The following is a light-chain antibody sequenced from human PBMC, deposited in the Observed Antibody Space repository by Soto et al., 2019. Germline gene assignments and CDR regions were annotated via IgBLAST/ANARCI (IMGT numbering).Light chain of an antibody. CDR2: RAS. CDR1: QSISSW. V-gene: IGKV1-5*03. Sequence: DIQMTQSPSTLSASVGDRVTITCRASQSISSWLAWYQQKPGKAPKLLIYRASNLQSGVPSRFSGSGSGTEFTLTFSSLQPDDFATYYCQRYVGYSLTFGQGTKLEIK. J-gene: IGKJ2*01. CDR3: QRYVGYSLT.